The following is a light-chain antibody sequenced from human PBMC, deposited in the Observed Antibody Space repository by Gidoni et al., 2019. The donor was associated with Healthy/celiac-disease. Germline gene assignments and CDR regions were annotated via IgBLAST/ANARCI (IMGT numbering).Light chain of an antibody. J-gene: IGLJ2*01. V-gene: IGLV3-1*01. CDR2: QDS. Sequence: SYELTQSPSVSVSPGQTASITCSGDKLGDKYACWYQQKPGQSPVVVIYQDSKRPSGIPERFSGSNSGNTATLTISGTQAMDEADYYCQAWDSSTGVVFGGGTKLTVL. CDR3: QAWDSSTGVV. CDR1: KLGDKY.